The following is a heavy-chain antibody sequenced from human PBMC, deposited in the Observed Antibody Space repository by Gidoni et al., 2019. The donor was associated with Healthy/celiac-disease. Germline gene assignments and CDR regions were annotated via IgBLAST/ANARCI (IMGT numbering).Heavy chain of an antibody. CDR1: GFTFSSYG. V-gene: IGHV3-33*01. CDR3: ATGLRDYSSSWYYFDY. D-gene: IGHD6-13*01. J-gene: IGHJ4*02. Sequence: QVQLVESGGGVVQPGRSLRLSCAASGFTFSSYGMHWVRQAPGKGLEWVAVIWYDGSNKYYADSVKGRFTISRDNSKNTLYLQMNSLRAEDTAVYYCATGLRDYSSSWYYFDYWGQGTLVTVSS. CDR2: IWYDGSNK.